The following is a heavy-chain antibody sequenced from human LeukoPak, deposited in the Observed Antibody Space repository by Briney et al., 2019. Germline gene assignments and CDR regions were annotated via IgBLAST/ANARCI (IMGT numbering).Heavy chain of an antibody. CDR1: DGTFKNYY. Sequence: SETLSLTCVVYDGTFKNYYWSWVRQSPGKRLEWIGEINHGGITNSNPSLKSRVTISVDTPKSQFSLMLTSLTAADTAVYYCSLAGTTDLGDYWGQGTLVTVSS. CDR2: INHGGIT. D-gene: IGHD6-13*01. CDR3: SLAGTTDLGDY. V-gene: IGHV4-34*08. J-gene: IGHJ4*02.